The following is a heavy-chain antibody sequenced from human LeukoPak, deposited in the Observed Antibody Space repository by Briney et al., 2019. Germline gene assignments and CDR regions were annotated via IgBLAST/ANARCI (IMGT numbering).Heavy chain of an antibody. CDR2: ISWDGGST. D-gene: IGHD5-18*01. CDR3: AKDGGTAMIY. Sequence: GGSLRLSCAASGFTFDDYAMHWVRQAPGKGLEWVSLISWDGGSTYYADSVKGRFTISRDNSKNSLYLQMNSLRAEDTALYYCAKDGGTAMIYWGQGTLVTVSS. CDR1: GFTFDDYA. J-gene: IGHJ4*02. V-gene: IGHV3-43D*03.